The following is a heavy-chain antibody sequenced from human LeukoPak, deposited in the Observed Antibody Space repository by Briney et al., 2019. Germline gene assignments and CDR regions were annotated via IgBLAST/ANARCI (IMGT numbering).Heavy chain of an antibody. CDR1: GLSVSSSY. D-gene: IGHD2-21*02. J-gene: IGHJ4*02. V-gene: IGHV3-53*01. Sequence: GGSLRLSCAASGLSVSSSYMSWVRQAPGKGLEWVSVINSDARTFYAGSVKGRFTISRDSSKNTVYLQMNSLRVEDTAVYYCARGNYGDDCYYFDYWGRGALVTVSS. CDR2: INSDART. CDR3: ARGNYGDDCYYFDY.